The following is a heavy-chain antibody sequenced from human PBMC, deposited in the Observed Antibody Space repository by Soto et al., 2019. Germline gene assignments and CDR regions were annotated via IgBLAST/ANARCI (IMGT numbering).Heavy chain of an antibody. CDR2: IDYSGST. CDR1: GGSISSGGYY. CDR3: SRGGRRSPGMDV. Sequence: QVQLQESCPGLVKPSQTLSLTCTVSGGSISSGGYYWSWSRQHPGKGLEWIGYIDYSGSTYYNPALKGRVTISVDTSKNQFSLKLSSVTAADTAVYYCSRGGRRSPGMDVWGQGTTVTVSS. V-gene: IGHV4-31*03. J-gene: IGHJ6*02.